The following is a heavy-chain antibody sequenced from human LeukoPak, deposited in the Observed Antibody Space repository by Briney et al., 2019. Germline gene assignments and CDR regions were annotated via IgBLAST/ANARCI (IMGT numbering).Heavy chain of an antibody. V-gene: IGHV4-59*01. J-gene: IGHJ4*02. D-gene: IGHD3-10*01. CDR2: IYYSGST. CDR1: GGSISSYY. CDR3: ARTVLLWFGEPDYFDY. Sequence: KSSETLSLTCTVSGGSISSYYWSWIRQPPGKGLEWIGYIYYSGSTNYNPSLKSRVTISVDTSKNQFSLKLSSVTAADTAVYYCARTVLLWFGEPDYFDYWGQGTLVTVSS.